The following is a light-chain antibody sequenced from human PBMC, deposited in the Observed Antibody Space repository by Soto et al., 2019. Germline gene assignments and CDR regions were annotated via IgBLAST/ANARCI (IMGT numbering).Light chain of an antibody. Sequence: DIQMTQSPSTLSAAVGDRVTITCRASQSISSWLAWYQQKPGKAPKLLIYKASSLESGVPSRFSGSGSGTGFTLTISSLHSDDFATYYCQQYNSHWATFGQGTKVDIK. CDR2: KAS. CDR1: QSISSW. J-gene: IGKJ1*01. CDR3: QQYNSHWAT. V-gene: IGKV1-5*03.